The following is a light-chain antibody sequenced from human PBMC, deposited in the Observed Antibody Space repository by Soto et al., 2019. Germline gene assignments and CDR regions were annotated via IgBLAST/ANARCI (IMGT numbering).Light chain of an antibody. CDR3: QQRSNWPLT. J-gene: IGKJ4*01. V-gene: IGKV3-11*01. CDR2: DAS. Sequence: EIVLTQSPATLSLSPGERATLSCRASQSVNRNLAWYQQKPGKAPRLLIYDASNRATGIPARFSGSGSGTNFTLTISSLEPADFAVYYCQQRSNWPLTFGGGTKVDI. CDR1: QSVNRN.